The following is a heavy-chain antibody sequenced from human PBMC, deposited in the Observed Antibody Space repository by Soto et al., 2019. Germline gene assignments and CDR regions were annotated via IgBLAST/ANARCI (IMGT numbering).Heavy chain of an antibody. CDR3: AKDLKGYSYGYDYYYYGMDV. V-gene: IGHV3-30*02. J-gene: IGHJ6*02. D-gene: IGHD5-18*01. Sequence: DSVKGRFTISRDNSKNTLYLQMNSLRAEDTAVYYCAKDLKGYSYGYDYYYYGMDVWGQGTTVTVSS.